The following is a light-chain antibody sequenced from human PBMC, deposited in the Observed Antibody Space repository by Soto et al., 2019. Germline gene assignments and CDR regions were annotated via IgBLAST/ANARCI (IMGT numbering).Light chain of an antibody. J-gene: IGKJ1*01. CDR3: QQRSNWPPWT. Sequence: EIVLTQSPASLSLSPGERATLSCRASQSVSKPLAWYQQKSGQAPRLLIYDASNRATGIPARFSGSGSGTDFTLTISRLEPEDFAVYYCQQRSNWPPWTFGQGTKVDNK. CDR1: QSVSKP. V-gene: IGKV3-11*01. CDR2: DAS.